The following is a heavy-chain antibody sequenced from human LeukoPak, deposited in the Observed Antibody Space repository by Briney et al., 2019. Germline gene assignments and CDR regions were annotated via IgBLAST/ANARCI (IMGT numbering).Heavy chain of an antibody. CDR1: GGSFSGYY. V-gene: IGHV4-34*01. CDR2: INHSGST. D-gene: IGHD3-10*01. CDR3: ARHGGMVRGVIITMVFDY. Sequence: SETLSLTCAVYGGSFSGYYWSWIRQPPGKGLEWIGEINHSGSTNYNPSLKSRVTISVDTSKNQFSLKLSSVTAADTAVYYCARHGGMVRGVIITMVFDYWGQGILVTVSS. J-gene: IGHJ4*02.